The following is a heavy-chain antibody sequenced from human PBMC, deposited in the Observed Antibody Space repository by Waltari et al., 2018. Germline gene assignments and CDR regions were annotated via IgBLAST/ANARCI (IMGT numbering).Heavy chain of an antibody. Sequence: QVQLVQSGAEVKKPGSSVKVSCKASGGTFSSYAISWVRQAPGQGLEWMGGIIPIFGTANYAQKFQGRGTITADESTSTAYMELSSLRSEDTAVYYCARGWFGELLTYGVFDYWGQGTLVTVSS. CDR2: IIPIFGTA. J-gene: IGHJ4*02. CDR1: GGTFSSYA. D-gene: IGHD3-10*01. CDR3: ARGWFGELLTYGVFDY. V-gene: IGHV1-69*01.